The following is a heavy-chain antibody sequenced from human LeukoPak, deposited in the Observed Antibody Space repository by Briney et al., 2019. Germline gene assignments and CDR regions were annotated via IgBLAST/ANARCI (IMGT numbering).Heavy chain of an antibody. V-gene: IGHV3-7*01. D-gene: IGHD7-27*01. CDR3: ARGHWGLDY. J-gene: IGHJ4*02. Sequence: SGGSLRLSCAASGFTFSSYWMSWVRQAPGKGLEWVANIKHDGSVQYCVDSVKGRFTISRDNAKNSLYLQMNSLSAEDTAVYYCARGHWGLDYWGRGTLVTVSS. CDR2: IKHDGSVQ. CDR1: GFTFSSYW.